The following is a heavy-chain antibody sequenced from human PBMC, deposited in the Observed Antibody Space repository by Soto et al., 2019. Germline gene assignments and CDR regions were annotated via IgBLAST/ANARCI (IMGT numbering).Heavy chain of an antibody. CDR2: IFHSGTT. J-gene: IGHJ4*02. CDR3: ARLLDDSRGYYYFDY. V-gene: IGHV4-38-2*01. Sequence: PSDTPSLTSSGSGYSFSSAYYWGLIRQPSVKGLEWLGSIFHSGTTYDNPSLKSRVTISVDMSNNQFSLKLTSVTAADTAVYYCARLLDDSRGYYYFDYWGQGTLVTVSS. CDR1: GYSFSSAYY. D-gene: IGHD3-22*01.